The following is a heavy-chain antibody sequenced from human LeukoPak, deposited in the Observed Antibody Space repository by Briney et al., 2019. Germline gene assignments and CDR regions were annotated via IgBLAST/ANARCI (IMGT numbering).Heavy chain of an antibody. CDR1: GFTFSSYA. V-gene: IGHV3-64D*06. Sequence: GGSLRLSCSASGFTFSSYAMHWVRQAPGKGLEYVSAISSNGGSTYYADSVKGRFTISRDNSKNTLYLQMSSLRAEDTAVYYCAREDYGDYYRLFDYWGQGTLVIVSS. D-gene: IGHD4-17*01. J-gene: IGHJ4*02. CDR2: ISSNGGST. CDR3: AREDYGDYYRLFDY.